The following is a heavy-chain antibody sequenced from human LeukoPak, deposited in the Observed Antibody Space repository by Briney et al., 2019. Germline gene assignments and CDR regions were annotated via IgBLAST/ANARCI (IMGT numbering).Heavy chain of an antibody. Sequence: PSETLSLTCTVSGGSISSSGYYWGWIRQPPGKGLEWIGSIYYSGSTYYNPSLKSRVTVSVDTSKNQFSLKLSSVTAADTAVCYCARHGGYSSSSAMDYWGQGTLVTVSS. CDR2: IYYSGST. CDR1: GGSISSSGYY. D-gene: IGHD6-6*01. CDR3: ARHGGYSSSSAMDY. V-gene: IGHV4-39*01. J-gene: IGHJ4*02.